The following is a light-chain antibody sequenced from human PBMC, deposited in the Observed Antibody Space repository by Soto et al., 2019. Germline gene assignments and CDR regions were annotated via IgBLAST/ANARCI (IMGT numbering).Light chain of an antibody. Sequence: EVVLTQSPATLSVSPGDRATLSCRASQSVHSNLAWYQQKPGQAPSLLISYASTRATGIPARFSGSGSGTDFTLTIRSLQSEDCRDYYSQQYSNSPPTFGPGNIVEIK. V-gene: IGKV3-15*01. CDR2: YAS. J-gene: IGKJ3*01. CDR3: QQYSNSPPT. CDR1: QSVHSN.